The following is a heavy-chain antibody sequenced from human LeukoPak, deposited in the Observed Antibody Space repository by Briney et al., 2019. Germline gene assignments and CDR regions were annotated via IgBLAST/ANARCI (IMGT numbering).Heavy chain of an antibody. CDR2: IGTRSNPI. CDR3: AREARGSGRDFDY. Sequence: GGPLRLSCAASGFSFSDFYMSWIRQAPGMGLEWISYIGTRSNPIYYADSVKGRFTISRDDAKNSLYLQMNSLRDEDTAVYFCAREARGSGRDFDYWGQGILVTVSS. J-gene: IGHJ4*02. CDR1: GFSFSDFY. V-gene: IGHV3-11*01. D-gene: IGHD1-26*01.